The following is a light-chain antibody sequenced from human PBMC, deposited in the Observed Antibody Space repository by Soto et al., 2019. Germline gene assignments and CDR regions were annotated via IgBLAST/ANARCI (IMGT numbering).Light chain of an antibody. CDR2: EVS. Sequence: QSASVSGSPGQSITISCTGTSSDVGSYNLISWYQQYPDKAPKLMIYEVSKRPSGVSNRFSGSKSGNTASLTISGLQAEDEADYYCCSYAGSSTFYVFGSGTKVTVL. V-gene: IGLV2-23*02. CDR1: SSDVGSYNL. CDR3: CSYAGSSTFYV. J-gene: IGLJ1*01.